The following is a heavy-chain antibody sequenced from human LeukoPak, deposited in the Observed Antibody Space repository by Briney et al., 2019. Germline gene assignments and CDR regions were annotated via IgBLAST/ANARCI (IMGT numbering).Heavy chain of an antibody. CDR3: ARDLAVAGTNYFDF. V-gene: IGHV4-4*02. CDR2: VFRSRST. CDR1: GDSISTNEW. Sequence: PSETLSLTCSVSGDSISTNEWWSWVRQPPGKGLEWIGEVFRSRSTNYNPSLKSRVTISIDKSKNQFSLEVTSVTAADTAIYYCARDLAVAGTNYFDFWGQGVLVTVSS. J-gene: IGHJ4*02. D-gene: IGHD6-19*01.